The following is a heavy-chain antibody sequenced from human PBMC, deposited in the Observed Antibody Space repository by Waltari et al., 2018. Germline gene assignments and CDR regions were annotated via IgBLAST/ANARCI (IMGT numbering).Heavy chain of an antibody. CDR1: RFAFSRYW. CDR2: IYTGASDT. J-gene: IGHJ4*02. V-gene: IGHV3-74*01. D-gene: IGHD5-12*01. CDR3: TRGGVGYGNFEY. Sequence: EVQLVESGGDLVQPGGSLRLSCAASRFAFSRYWMHWLRQTPGKGLVWVSRIYTGASDTYYAESVKGRFTISRDNAKNTLYLQMNSLRVEDTAVYYCTRGGVGYGNFEYWGLGTLVTVSS.